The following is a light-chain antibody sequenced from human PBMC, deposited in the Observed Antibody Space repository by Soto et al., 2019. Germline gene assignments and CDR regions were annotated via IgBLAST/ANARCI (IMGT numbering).Light chain of an antibody. Sequence: QSVLTQPASVSGSPGQSITISCTGTSGDVGAYNYVSWYQQHPGKAPKLMIYDVSARPSGVSNRFSGSKSGNTASLTISGLQAEDEADYYCSSCMSGSTHHVVFGGGTKLTVL. J-gene: IGLJ2*01. CDR1: SGDVGAYNY. CDR3: SSCMSGSTHHVV. CDR2: DVS. V-gene: IGLV2-14*01.